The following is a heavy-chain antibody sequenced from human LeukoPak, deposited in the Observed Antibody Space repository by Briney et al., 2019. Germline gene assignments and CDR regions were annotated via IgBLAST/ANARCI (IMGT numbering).Heavy chain of an antibody. J-gene: IGHJ4*02. Sequence: GSLRLSCAASGFTFTTYWMHWVRQVPGKGLVWVSRINTDGSSTTYADSVKGRFTISRDNAKNTLYLQMNSLRAEDTAVYYCARDPTTVAFFDYWGQGTLVTVSS. V-gene: IGHV3-74*01. CDR1: GFTFTTYW. D-gene: IGHD4-17*01. CDR2: INTDGSST. CDR3: ARDPTTVAFFDY.